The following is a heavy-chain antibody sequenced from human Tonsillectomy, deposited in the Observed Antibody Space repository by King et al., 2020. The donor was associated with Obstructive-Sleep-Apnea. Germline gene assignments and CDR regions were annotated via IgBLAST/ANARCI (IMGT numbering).Heavy chain of an antibody. CDR2: ISSSSRTK. Sequence: VQLVESGGGLVQPGGSLGLSCGASGLTFGSDSMNWVLPAPGEGREWGSYISSSSRTKYYSDSWKGRFTSSRDNAKNSLFLQVNSLRAEDTAVYYCAREPLVATTPLDYWGQGTLVTVSS. J-gene: IGHJ4*02. CDR3: AREPLVATTPLDY. V-gene: IGHV3-48*04. D-gene: IGHD5-12*01. CDR1: GLTFGSDS.